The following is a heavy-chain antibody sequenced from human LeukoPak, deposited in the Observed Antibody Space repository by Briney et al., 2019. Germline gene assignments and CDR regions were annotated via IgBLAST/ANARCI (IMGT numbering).Heavy chain of an antibody. CDR3: AKDKGYRSGWWLFDL. V-gene: IGHV3-23*01. CDR1: GFTFSSYA. J-gene: IGHJ2*01. CDR2: ISGSGGST. D-gene: IGHD6-19*01. Sequence: PGGSLRLSCAASGFTFSSYAMSWVRQAPGKGLEWVSSISGSGGSTYYADSVKGRFTISRDNSKNTLYLQMNSLRAEDTAVYYCAKDKGYRSGWWLFDLWGRGTLVTVSS.